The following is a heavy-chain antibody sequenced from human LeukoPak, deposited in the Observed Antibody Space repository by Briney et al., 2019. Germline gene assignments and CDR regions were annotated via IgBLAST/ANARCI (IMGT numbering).Heavy chain of an antibody. CDR3: ARGISIFRGIPPGY. CDR1: GYTFTNYP. CDR2: IGTSTGSP. J-gene: IGHJ4*02. D-gene: IGHD3-10*01. Sequence: ASVKVSCKASGYTFTNYPMNWVRQAPGQGLEWMGWIGTSTGSPTYAQGFTGRFVFSLDTSVTTAYLQISGLEAEDTAVYYCARGISIFRGIPPGYWGQGTLVTVSS. V-gene: IGHV7-4-1*02.